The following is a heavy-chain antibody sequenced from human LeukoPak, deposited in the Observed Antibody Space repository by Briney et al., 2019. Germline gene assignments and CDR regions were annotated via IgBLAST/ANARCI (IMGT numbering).Heavy chain of an antibody. CDR1: GFTFSTYG. Sequence: GSLRLSCAASGFTFSTYGMSWIRQPPGKGLEWIGYIYYSGSTGYNPSLKSRVTISVDTSKNQFFLKLSSVTAADTAVYYCARLLPPYSSSVVNWFDPWGQGTLVTVSS. V-gene: IGHV4-59*01. CDR2: IYYSGST. J-gene: IGHJ5*02. D-gene: IGHD6-13*01. CDR3: ARLLPPYSSSVVNWFDP.